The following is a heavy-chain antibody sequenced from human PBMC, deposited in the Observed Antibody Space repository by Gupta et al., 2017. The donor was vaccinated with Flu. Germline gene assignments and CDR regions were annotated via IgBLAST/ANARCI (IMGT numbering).Heavy chain of an antibody. CDR2: IYWNDDK. J-gene: IGHJ4*02. V-gene: IGHV2-5*01. CDR1: GFSLSTSGVG. Sequence: QITLKESGPTLVKPTQTLTLTCTFSGFSLSTSGVGVGWIRQPPGKALEWLALIYWNDDKRYSPSLKSRLTITKDTSKNQVVLTMTNMDPVDTATYYCAHRPDTAMGNYFDYWGQGTLVTVSS. D-gene: IGHD5-18*01. CDR3: AHRPDTAMGNYFDY.